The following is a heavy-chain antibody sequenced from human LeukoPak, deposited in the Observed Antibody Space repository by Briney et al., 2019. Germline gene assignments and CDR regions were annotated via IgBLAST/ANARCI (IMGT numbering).Heavy chain of an antibody. V-gene: IGHV5-51*01. D-gene: IGHD6-13*01. Sequence: GESLKISCEGSGYRFSTYWIAWVRQMPGKGLEWMGSIYPRDSEIRYSPSFQGQVTISADNSISTAYLQWSSLKASDTAMYYCARPAYSSSLSSHFDPWGQGTPVTVSS. CDR2: IYPRDSEI. J-gene: IGHJ5*02. CDR3: ARPAYSSSLSSHFDP. CDR1: GYRFSTYW.